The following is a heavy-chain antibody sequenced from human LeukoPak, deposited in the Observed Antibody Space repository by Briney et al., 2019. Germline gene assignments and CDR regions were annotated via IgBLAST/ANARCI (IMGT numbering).Heavy chain of an antibody. CDR2: MNPNSGNT. Sequence: ASVKVSCKASGYTFTSYDINWVRQATGQGLEWMGWMNPNSGNTGYAQKFQGRVTMTRNTSISTAYMELSSLRSEDTAVYYCAKVGGQIFWVVIGPNLFGPWGQGTLVTVSS. CDR1: GYTFTSYD. V-gene: IGHV1-8*01. D-gene: IGHD3-3*01. CDR3: AKVGGQIFWVVIGPNLFGP. J-gene: IGHJ5*02.